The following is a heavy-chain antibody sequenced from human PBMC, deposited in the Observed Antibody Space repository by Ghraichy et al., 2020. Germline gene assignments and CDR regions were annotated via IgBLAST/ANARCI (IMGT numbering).Heavy chain of an antibody. Sequence: GGSLRLSCAASGFTFSSYWMHWVRQAPGKGLVWVSRINSDGSSTSYADSVKGRFTISRDNAKNTLYLQMNSLRVEDTAVYYCARDEPLERGSDAFDIWGQGTMVTVS. CDR1: GFTFSSYW. D-gene: IGHD2-15*01. V-gene: IGHV3-74*01. J-gene: IGHJ3*02. CDR3: ARDEPLERGSDAFDI. CDR2: INSDGSST.